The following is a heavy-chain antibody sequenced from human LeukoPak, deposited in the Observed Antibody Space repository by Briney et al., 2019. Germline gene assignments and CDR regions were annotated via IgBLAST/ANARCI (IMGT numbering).Heavy chain of an antibody. CDR1: EFTFSSYN. CDR3: ARDAYYDFWSGYPYYYYYYYMDV. V-gene: IGHV3-21*01. Sequence: GGSLRLSCAASEFTFSSYNMNWVRQAPGKGLEWVSSISSSSDYIYYADSVKGRFTISRDNAKNSLYLQMNSLRAEDTAVYYCARDAYYDFWSGYPYYYYYYYMDVWGKGTTVTVSS. J-gene: IGHJ6*03. D-gene: IGHD3-3*01. CDR2: ISSSSDYI.